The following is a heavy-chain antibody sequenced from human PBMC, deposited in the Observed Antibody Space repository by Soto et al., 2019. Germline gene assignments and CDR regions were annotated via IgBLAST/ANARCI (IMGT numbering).Heavy chain of an antibody. J-gene: IGHJ4*02. Sequence: GGSLRLSCAASGFTFSSYGMHWVRQAPGKGLEWVAVIWYDGSNKYYADSVKGRFTISRDNSKNTLYLQMNSLRAEDTAVYYCARDAPYDSSGYHNPVFDYWGQGTLVTVSS. V-gene: IGHV3-33*01. CDR2: IWYDGSNK. D-gene: IGHD3-22*01. CDR3: ARDAPYDSSGYHNPVFDY. CDR1: GFTFSSYG.